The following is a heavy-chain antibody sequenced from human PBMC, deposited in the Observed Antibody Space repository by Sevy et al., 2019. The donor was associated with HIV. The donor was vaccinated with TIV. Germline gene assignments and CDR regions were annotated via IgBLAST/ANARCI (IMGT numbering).Heavy chain of an antibody. V-gene: IGHV1-18*01. CDR2: ISTYNGNT. D-gene: IGHD2-15*01. J-gene: IGHJ6*02. CDR1: GYTFTSYG. CDR3: ARLAYCSGGSCSGDYYYYYAMDV. Sequence: ASVKVSCKASGYTFTSYGINWVRQAPGEGLEWMGWISTYNGNTNYAQNFQGRVTTTTDTSTRTANMELKSLRSDDTAVYHCARLAYCSGGSCSGDYYYYYAMDVWGQGTTVTVSS.